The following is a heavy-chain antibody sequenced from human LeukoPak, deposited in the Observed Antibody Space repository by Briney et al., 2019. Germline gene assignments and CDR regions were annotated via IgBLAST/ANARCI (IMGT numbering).Heavy chain of an antibody. V-gene: IGHV3-23*01. CDR1: GFTFSSYA. CDR3: AKNAANWFDP. Sequence: PGGSLRLSCAASGFTFSSYAMSWVRQAPGQGLEWVSTISSSGGRADYGDSVRGRFTISRDSSKNTLYLQMDSLRAEDTAVYYCAKNAANWFDPWGQGTLVTVSS. D-gene: IGHD6-25*01. J-gene: IGHJ5*02. CDR2: ISSSGGRA.